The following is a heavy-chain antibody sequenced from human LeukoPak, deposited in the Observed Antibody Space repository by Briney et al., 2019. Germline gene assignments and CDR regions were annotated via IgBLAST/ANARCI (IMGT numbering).Heavy chain of an antibody. CDR2: IIPIFGTA. J-gene: IGHJ4*02. CDR3: ARGESSGWTPLDYFDY. V-gene: IGHV1-69*06. Sequence: SVTVSCKASGGTFSSYAISWVRQAPGQGLEWMGGIIPIFGTANYAQKFQGRVTITADKSTSTAYMELSSLRSEDTAVYYCARGESSGWTPLDYFDYWGQGTLVTVSS. CDR1: GGTFSSYA. D-gene: IGHD6-19*01.